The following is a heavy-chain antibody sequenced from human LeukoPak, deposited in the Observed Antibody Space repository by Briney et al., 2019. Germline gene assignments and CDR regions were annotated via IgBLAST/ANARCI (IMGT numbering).Heavy chain of an antibody. V-gene: IGHV3-30*04. D-gene: IGHD3-22*01. Sequence: GGSLRLSCAASGFTFTNYMMHWVRQAPGKGLEWVAVILEDGRIQHYADSVQGRFTISRDNSKNTLYLQMNSLRAEDTAVYYCATVVVITTSRAFDIWGQGTMVTVSS. CDR1: GFTFTNYM. CDR2: ILEDGRIQ. CDR3: ATVVVITTSRAFDI. J-gene: IGHJ3*02.